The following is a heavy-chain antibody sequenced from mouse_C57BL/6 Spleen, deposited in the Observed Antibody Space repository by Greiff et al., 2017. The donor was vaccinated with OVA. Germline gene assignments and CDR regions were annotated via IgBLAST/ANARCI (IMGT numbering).Heavy chain of an antibody. J-gene: IGHJ1*03. V-gene: IGHV1-39*01. CDR3: ARRGIYYDYPHWYFDV. CDR2: INPNYGTT. Sequence: VQLKESGPELVKPGASVKISCKASGYSFTDYNMNWVKQSNGKSLEWIGVINPNYGTTSYNQKFKGKATLTVDQSSSTAYMQLNSLTSEDSAVYYCARRGIYYDYPHWYFDVWGTGTTVTVSS. D-gene: IGHD2-4*01. CDR1: GYSFTDYN.